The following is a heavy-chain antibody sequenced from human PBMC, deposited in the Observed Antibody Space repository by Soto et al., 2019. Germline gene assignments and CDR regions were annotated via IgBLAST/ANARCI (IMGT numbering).Heavy chain of an antibody. CDR2: ISTGNGNT. V-gene: IGHV1-3*04. Sequence: QVHLVQSGAEVKWPGASVKVSCKASGYTFTTYAIHWVRQAPGQRLEWMGWISTGNGNTKYSQKFQGRFTITRDTSASTAYMELSSLRSEDTAVYYCARRWGRNFDYWGQGTLVTVSS. CDR3: ARRWGRNFDY. J-gene: IGHJ4*02. D-gene: IGHD7-27*01. CDR1: GYTFTTYA.